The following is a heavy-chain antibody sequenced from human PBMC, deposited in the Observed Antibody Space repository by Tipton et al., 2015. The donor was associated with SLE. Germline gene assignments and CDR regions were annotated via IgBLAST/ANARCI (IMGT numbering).Heavy chain of an antibody. V-gene: IGHV5-51*03. Sequence: VQLVQSGAEVKRPGESLKMSCKGSGYKFTSYWIDWVRQMPGEGLEWMGSIWPSDSDTKYNPSFQGQVTISADKYKTTAYLGWTNLKASDSGVYYCARRTAAGTFGYADRWGQGTLVTVSS. D-gene: IGHD6-13*01. CDR3: ARRTAAGTFGYADR. CDR1: GYKFTSYW. CDR2: IWPSDSDT. J-gene: IGHJ4*02.